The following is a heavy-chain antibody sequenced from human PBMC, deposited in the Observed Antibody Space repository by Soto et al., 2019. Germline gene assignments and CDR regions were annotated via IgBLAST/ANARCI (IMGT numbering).Heavy chain of an antibody. Sequence: QVQLVQSGAEVKKPGSSVKVSCKASGGPFSSYAISWVRQAPGQGLEWRGGIIPIFGTANYAQKFQGRVTITADESTSTAYMELSSLRSEDTAVEYCATTPPVGGYYYYGMDVWGQGTTVTVSS. D-gene: IGHD1-26*01. CDR2: IIPIFGTA. CDR1: GGPFSSYA. V-gene: IGHV1-69*12. CDR3: ATTPPVGGYYYYGMDV. J-gene: IGHJ6*02.